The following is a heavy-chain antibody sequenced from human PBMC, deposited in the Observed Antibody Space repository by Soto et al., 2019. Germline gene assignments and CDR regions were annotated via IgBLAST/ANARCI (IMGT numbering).Heavy chain of an antibody. D-gene: IGHD1-1*01. J-gene: IGHJ4*02. V-gene: IGHV4-39*01. CDR1: GGSISSSSYY. CDR2: IYYSGST. Sequence: QLQLQESGPGLVKPSETLSLTCTVSGGSISSSSYYWGWIRQPPGKGLEWIGSIYYSGSTYYNPSLKSRVTISVDTSKNQFSLKLSSVTAADTAVYYCARHVKMATTLYYFDYWGQGTLVTVSS. CDR3: ARHVKMATTLYYFDY.